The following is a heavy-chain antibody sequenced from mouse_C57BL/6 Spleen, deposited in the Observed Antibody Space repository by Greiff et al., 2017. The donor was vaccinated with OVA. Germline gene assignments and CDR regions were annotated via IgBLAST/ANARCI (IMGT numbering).Heavy chain of an antibody. CDR1: GYAFSSSW. Sequence: VKLVESGPELVKPGASVKISCKASGYAFSSSWMNWVKQRPGKGLEWIGRIYPGDGDTNYNGKFKGKATLTADKSSSTAYMQLSSLTSEDSAVYFCAGSGDSTGYGLYCDFDGWGTGTTVTVSS. J-gene: IGHJ1*03. D-gene: IGHD3-2*02. CDR2: IYPGDGDT. CDR3: AGSGDSTGYGLYCDFDG. V-gene: IGHV1-82*01.